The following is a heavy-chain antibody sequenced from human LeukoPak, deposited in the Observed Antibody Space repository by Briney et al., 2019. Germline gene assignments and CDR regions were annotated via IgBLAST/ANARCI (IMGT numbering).Heavy chain of an antibody. CDR2: ISGSGAFT. V-gene: IGHV3-23*01. D-gene: IGHD4-17*01. CDR3: AKSDDYGDYGLGY. J-gene: IGHJ4*02. Sequence: GGSLRLSCVASGFTFNTYAMSWVRQAPGKGLEWVSTISGSGAFTKYADSVTGRFTISRDNSKNTMYLQLNSLRAEDTAIYYCAKSDDYGDYGLGYWGQGTLVTVSS. CDR1: GFTFNTYA.